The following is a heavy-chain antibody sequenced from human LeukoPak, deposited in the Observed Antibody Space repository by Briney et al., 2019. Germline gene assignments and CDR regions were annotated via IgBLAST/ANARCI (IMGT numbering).Heavy chain of an antibody. J-gene: IGHJ4*02. D-gene: IGHD5-12*01. CDR1: GGSISSYY. V-gene: IGHV4-59*01. Sequence: SETLSLTCTVSGGSISSYYWSWIRQPPGKELEWIGYIYYSGSTNYNPSLKSRVTISVDTSKNQFSLKLSSVTAADTAVYYCARERDLGGYDHFDYWGQGTLVTVSS. CDR3: ARERDLGGYDHFDY. CDR2: IYYSGST.